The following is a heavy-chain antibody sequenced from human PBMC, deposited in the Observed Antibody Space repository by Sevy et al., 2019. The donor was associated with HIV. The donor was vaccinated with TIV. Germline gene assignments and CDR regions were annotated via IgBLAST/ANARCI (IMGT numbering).Heavy chain of an antibody. Sequence: GGSLRLSCAASGFSFSSYTMAWVRQAPGKGLEWVSSIGGSDERTFYADPVKGRFTISRDNSKNALHLQMNSLRVEDTAVYYCAKDYGDFTHWFDSWGQGTLVTVSS. CDR2: IGGSDERT. D-gene: IGHD4-17*01. V-gene: IGHV3-23*01. J-gene: IGHJ5*01. CDR3: AKDYGDFTHWFDS. CDR1: GFSFSSYT.